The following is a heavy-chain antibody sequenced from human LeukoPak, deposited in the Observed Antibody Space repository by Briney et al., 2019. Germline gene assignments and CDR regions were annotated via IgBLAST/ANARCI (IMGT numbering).Heavy chain of an antibody. J-gene: IGHJ4*02. Sequence: GGCLRLSCAASGFTFSSYGMSWVRQAPGKGLEWVSAISGSGGSTYYADSVKGRFTISRDNSKNTLYLQMNSLRAEDTAVYYCAKDGGYDYDPFNYWGQGTLVTVSS. CDR2: ISGSGGST. D-gene: IGHD5-12*01. CDR3: AKDGGYDYDPFNY. V-gene: IGHV3-23*01. CDR1: GFTFSSYG.